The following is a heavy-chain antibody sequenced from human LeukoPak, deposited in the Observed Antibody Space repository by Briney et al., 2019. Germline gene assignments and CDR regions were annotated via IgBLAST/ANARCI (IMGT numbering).Heavy chain of an antibody. CDR2: IYYSGST. J-gene: IGHJ6*02. Sequence: SETLSLTCTVSGGSISSSSYYWGWIRQPPGKGLEWIGSIYYSGSTYYNPSLKSRVTISVDTSKNQFSLKLSSVTAADTAVYYCATHPYYDSSGYRVWGQGTTVTVSS. D-gene: IGHD3-22*01. V-gene: IGHV4-39*07. CDR3: ATHPYYDSSGYRV. CDR1: GGSISSSSYY.